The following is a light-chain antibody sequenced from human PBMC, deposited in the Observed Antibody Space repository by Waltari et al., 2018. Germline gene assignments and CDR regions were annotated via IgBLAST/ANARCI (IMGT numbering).Light chain of an antibody. CDR1: QSISRF. V-gene: IGKV3-20*01. CDR2: DAS. J-gene: IGKJ1*01. CDR3: QHYGSLPAT. Sequence: EIMLTQPPATLSLSAGERTTLSCRASQSISRFLSWYQHKPGQAPRLLIYDASSRATGIPDRFSGSGSGTDFSLTISRLEPEDFAVYYCQHYGSLPATFGQGTKVEIK.